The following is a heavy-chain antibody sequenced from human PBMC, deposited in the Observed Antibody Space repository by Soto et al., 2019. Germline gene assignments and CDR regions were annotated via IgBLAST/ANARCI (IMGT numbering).Heavy chain of an antibody. J-gene: IGHJ6*04. CDR3: AKDPGGVLLWFGELTPHLRSEVQLDV. D-gene: IGHD3-10*01. CDR2: ISGSGGST. Sequence: GGSLRLSCAASGFTFSSYAMSWVRQAPGKGLEWVSAISGSGGSTYYADSVKGRFTISRDNSKNTLYLQMNSLRAEDTAVYYCAKDPGGVLLWFGELTPHLRSEVQLDVWGKGTTVTVSS. V-gene: IGHV3-23*01. CDR1: GFTFSSYA.